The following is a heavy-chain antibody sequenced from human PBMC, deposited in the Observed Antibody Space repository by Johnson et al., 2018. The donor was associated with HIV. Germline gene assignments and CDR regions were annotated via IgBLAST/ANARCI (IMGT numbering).Heavy chain of an antibody. D-gene: IGHD2-2*01. J-gene: IGHJ3*01. V-gene: IGHV3-11*06. CDR2: ISSSGST. CDR3: ARERIGYSSSGDAFDL. Sequence: QVQLVESGGGLVKPGGSLRLSCAASGFTFRDYYMSWIRQAPGKGLEWVSYISSSGSTTYADSVKCRCTLSRDNAKNTLYLQMNSLRAEDTAVYYCARERIGYSSSGDAFDLWGQETVVTVAS. CDR1: GFTFRDYY.